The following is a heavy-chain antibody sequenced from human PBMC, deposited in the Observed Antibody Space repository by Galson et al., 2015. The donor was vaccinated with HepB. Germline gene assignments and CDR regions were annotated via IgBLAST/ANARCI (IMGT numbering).Heavy chain of an antibody. CDR1: GGTFSSYA. CDR2: IIPIFGTA. V-gene: IGHV1-69*13. D-gene: IGHD6-25*01. J-gene: IGHJ4*02. Sequence: SVKVSCKASGGTFSSYAISWVRQAPGQGLEWMGGIIPIFGTANYAQKFQGRVTITADESTSTAYMELSSLRSEDTAVYYCAGDRLVNHQYLIDYWGQGTLVTVSS. CDR3: AGDRLVNHQYLIDY.